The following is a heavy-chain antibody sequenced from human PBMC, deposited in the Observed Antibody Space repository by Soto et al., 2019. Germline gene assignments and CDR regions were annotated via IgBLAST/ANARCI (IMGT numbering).Heavy chain of an antibody. CDR3: ARGTDMDDYYYCSGYLRYHYGMDV. V-gene: IGHV1-46*01. Sequence: ASVKVSCKASGYTFTSYYIHWVRQAPGQGLEWMGIINPLSGSTAYAQKFQGRVTMTRDTSKNTVSMELSSLRSEDTAVYYCARGTDMDDYYYCSGYLRYHYGMDVWGKGTTVTVYS. D-gene: IGHD3-22*01. CDR1: GYTFTSYY. J-gene: IGHJ6*04. CDR2: INPLSGST.